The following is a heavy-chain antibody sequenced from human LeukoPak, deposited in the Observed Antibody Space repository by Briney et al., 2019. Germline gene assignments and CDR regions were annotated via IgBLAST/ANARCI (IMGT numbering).Heavy chain of an antibody. D-gene: IGHD3-10*01. Sequence: GGSLRLSCAASGFTFSSYAMHWVRQAPGKGLEWVAVISYDGSNKYYADSVKGRFTISRDNSKNTLYLQMNSLRAEDTAVYYCAREVSMVRSHSNWFDPWGQGTLVTVSS. V-gene: IGHV3-30*04. J-gene: IGHJ5*02. CDR1: GFTFSSYA. CDR2: ISYDGSNK. CDR3: AREVSMVRSHSNWFDP.